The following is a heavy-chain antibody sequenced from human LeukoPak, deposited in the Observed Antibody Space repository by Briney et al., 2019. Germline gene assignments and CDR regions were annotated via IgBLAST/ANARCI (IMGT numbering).Heavy chain of an antibody. D-gene: IGHD3-9*01. V-gene: IGHV4-34*09. J-gene: IGHJ5*02. CDR1: GGSLSGYY. CDR2: IYYSGST. Sequence: RPSETLSLTCAVYGGSLSGYYWSWIRQPPGKGLEWIGYIYYSGSTHYNPSLKSRVTISVDTSKNQFSLKLSSVTAADTAVYYCARDMTDWWFDPWGQGTLVTVSS. CDR3: ARDMTDWWFDP.